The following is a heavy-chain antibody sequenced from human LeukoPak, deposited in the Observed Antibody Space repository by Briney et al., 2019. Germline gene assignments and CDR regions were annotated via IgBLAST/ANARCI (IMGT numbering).Heavy chain of an antibody. CDR3: ARVAVTGAARLDY. V-gene: IGHV4-59*12. J-gene: IGHJ4*02. D-gene: IGHD6-19*01. CDR2: IYYSEST. Sequence: GSLRLSCAASGFTFSTYSMNWVRQAPGKGLEWIGDIYYSESTNYNPSLKSRVTMSLDKSKNQLSLNLKFVTAADTALYYCARVAVTGAARLDYWGQGTLVTVSS. CDR1: GFTFSTYS.